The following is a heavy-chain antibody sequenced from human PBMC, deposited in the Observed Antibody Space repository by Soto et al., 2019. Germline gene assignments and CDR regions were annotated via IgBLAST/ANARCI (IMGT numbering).Heavy chain of an antibody. CDR1: GYTFTSYV. CDR3: ARVVATVAGPYGMDV. V-gene: IGHV1-18*01. J-gene: IGHJ6*02. CDR2: ISAYNGNT. Sequence: QVQLVQSGAEVKKPGASVKVSCRASGYTFTSYVISWVRQAPAQGLEWMGWISAYNGNTNFAQKLQGRVTMTTDTSTSTAYMELRNLSSDDTAVYYCARVVATVAGPYGMDVWGQGTTVTVSS. D-gene: IGHD6-19*01.